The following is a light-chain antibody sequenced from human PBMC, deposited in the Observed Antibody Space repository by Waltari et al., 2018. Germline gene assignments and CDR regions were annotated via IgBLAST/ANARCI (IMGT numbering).Light chain of an antibody. V-gene: IGKV1-33*01. CDR3: QQYDNLPVT. CDR1: QDISKD. J-gene: IGKJ1*01. Sequence: DIQMTQSPSSLSASVRDRVTITCRASQDISKDLSWYQQKPGKAHKLLIYGASNLETGVPSRFSGRGSGTYFTFTISSLQPEDIATYYCQQYDNLPVTFGQGTSVDIK. CDR2: GAS.